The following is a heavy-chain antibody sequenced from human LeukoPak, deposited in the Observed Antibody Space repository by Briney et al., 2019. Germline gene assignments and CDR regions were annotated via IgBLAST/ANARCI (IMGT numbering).Heavy chain of an antibody. Sequence: PGGSLRLSCAASGFTFSSYSMNWVRQAPGKGLEWVSSISSSSSYIYYADSVKGRFTISRDNAKNSLYLQMNSLRAEDTAVYYCAREGSSWDAFDIWGQGTMVTVSS. CDR1: GFTFSSYS. CDR3: AREGSSWDAFDI. V-gene: IGHV3-21*01. J-gene: IGHJ3*02. D-gene: IGHD6-13*01. CDR2: ISSSSSYI.